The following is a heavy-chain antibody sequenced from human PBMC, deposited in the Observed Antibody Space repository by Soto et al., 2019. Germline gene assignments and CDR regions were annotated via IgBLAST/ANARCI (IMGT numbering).Heavy chain of an antibody. CDR1: GDSVSGGYY. CDR2: VSPIGTP. J-gene: IGHJ6*02. CDR3: ARDRGSYGMDV. V-gene: IGHV4-31*03. Sequence: PSETLSLTCTVSGDSVSGGYYWSWVRQRPRKGLEWIGYVSPIGTPYYSPPLNSRVSISIDTSKNQLSLEVRSVTAADTAVYYCARDRGSYGMDVWGQGTTVTVSS.